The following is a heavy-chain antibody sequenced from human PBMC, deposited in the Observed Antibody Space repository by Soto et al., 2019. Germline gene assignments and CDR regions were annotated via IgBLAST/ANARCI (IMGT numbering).Heavy chain of an antibody. D-gene: IGHD3-16*01. J-gene: IGHJ4*02. Sequence: EVQLVESGGGMVQPGGSLRLSCAASEFTFSKYWMTWVRQSPGKRLEWVANINQDGSERYYVDSVRGRFTISRDNAKNSLYLQMNSLRAEDTAVYYCVCGGTYFVYWGQGTLVTVSP. CDR2: INQDGSER. V-gene: IGHV3-7*01. CDR3: VCGGTYFVY. CDR1: EFTFSKYW.